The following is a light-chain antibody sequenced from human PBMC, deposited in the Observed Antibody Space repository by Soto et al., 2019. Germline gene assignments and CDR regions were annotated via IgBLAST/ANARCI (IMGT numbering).Light chain of an antibody. Sequence: DIVMTQSPDSLAVSLGERATINCKSSQSVLYSSNNKNYLAWYQQKPGQPPKLLIYWASTRESGVPDRFTGSGSGTDFTLTINSLQAEDVAVYYCQQHYITPITFGQGTRLEI. J-gene: IGKJ5*01. V-gene: IGKV4-1*01. CDR2: WAS. CDR3: QQHYITPIT. CDR1: QSVLYSSNNKNY.